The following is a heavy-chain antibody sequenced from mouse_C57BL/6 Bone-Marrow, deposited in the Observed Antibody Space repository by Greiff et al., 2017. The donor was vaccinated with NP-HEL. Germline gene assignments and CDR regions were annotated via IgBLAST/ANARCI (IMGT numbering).Heavy chain of an antibody. CDR2: IDPETGGT. Sequence: VQLQQSGAELVRPGASVTLSCKASGYTFTDYEMHWVKQTPVHGLAWIGAIDPETGGTAYNQKFKGKAILTADKSSSTAYMEIRSLTSADSAVYYCTRETTVTGNYWGQGTTLTVSS. J-gene: IGHJ2*01. V-gene: IGHV1-15*01. CDR1: GYTFTDYE. CDR3: TRETTVTGNY. D-gene: IGHD1-1*01.